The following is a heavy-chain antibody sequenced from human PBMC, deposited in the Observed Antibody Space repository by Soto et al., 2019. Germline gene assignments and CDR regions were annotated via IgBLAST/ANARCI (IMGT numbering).Heavy chain of an antibody. V-gene: IGHV3-48*01. Sequence: GGSLRLSCAASGFTFSSYNMNWVRQAPGKGLEWVSYISSSSSTIYYADSVKGRFTISRDNAKNSLYLQMNSLRAEDTAVYYCASPGGYSGYDYYFDYWGQGTLVTVSS. D-gene: IGHD5-12*01. J-gene: IGHJ4*02. CDR1: GFTFSSYN. CDR3: ASPGGYSGYDYYFDY. CDR2: ISSSSSTI.